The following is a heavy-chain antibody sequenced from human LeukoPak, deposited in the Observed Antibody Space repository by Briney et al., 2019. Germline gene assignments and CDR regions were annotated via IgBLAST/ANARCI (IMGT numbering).Heavy chain of an antibody. CDR1: GFTFSSYS. J-gene: IGHJ4*02. CDR3: ARARDLYDSSGYSFDY. CDR2: ISSSSSTI. D-gene: IGHD3-22*01. Sequence: PGGSLRLSCAASGFTFSSYSMNWVRQAPGKGLEWVSYISSSSSTIYYADSVKGRFTISRDNAKNSLYLQMNSLRAEDTAVYYCARARDLYDSSGYSFDYWGQGILVTVSS. V-gene: IGHV3-48*01.